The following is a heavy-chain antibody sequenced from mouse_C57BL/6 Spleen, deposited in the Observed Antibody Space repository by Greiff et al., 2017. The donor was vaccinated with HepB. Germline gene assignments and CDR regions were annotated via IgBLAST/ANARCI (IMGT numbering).Heavy chain of an antibody. J-gene: IGHJ2*01. CDR3: ARRRDYDEGNDY. CDR1: GYTFTSYW. CDR2: IDPSDSYT. V-gene: IGHV1-50*01. Sequence: QVQLQQSGAELVKPGASVKLSCKASGYTFTSYWMQWVKQRPGQGLEWIGEIDPSDSYTNYNQKFKGKATLTVDTSSSTAYMQLSSLTSEDSAVYYCARRRDYDEGNDYWGQGTTLTVSS. D-gene: IGHD2-4*01.